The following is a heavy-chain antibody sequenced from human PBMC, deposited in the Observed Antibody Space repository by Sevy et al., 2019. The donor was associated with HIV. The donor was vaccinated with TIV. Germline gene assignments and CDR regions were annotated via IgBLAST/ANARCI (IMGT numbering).Heavy chain of an antibody. CDR2: ISSDGSST. D-gene: IGHD3-16*01. Sequence: GGSLRLSCAASGFTFSSYWMHWVRQAPGKGLVWVSRISSDGSSTNYEDSVKGRFTISRDNAKNTLYLQMDSLRAEETAVYYCASQRGGVVDYWGQGTLVTVSS. V-gene: IGHV3-74*01. CDR1: GFTFSSYW. CDR3: ASQRGGVVDY. J-gene: IGHJ4*02.